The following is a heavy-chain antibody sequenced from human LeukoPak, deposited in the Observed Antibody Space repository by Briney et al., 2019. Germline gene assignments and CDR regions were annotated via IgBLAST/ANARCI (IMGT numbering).Heavy chain of an antibody. V-gene: IGHV3-7*04. Sequence: PGGSLRLSCAASGFTLSSYWMSWVRQAPGKGLEWVANIRQDESEKYYVDSLKGRFTISRDNAKNSLYLQMNSLRAEDTAVYYCARDFNWGFDYWGQGTLVAVSS. J-gene: IGHJ4*02. CDR1: GFTLSSYW. D-gene: IGHD7-27*01. CDR2: IRQDESEK. CDR3: ARDFNWGFDY.